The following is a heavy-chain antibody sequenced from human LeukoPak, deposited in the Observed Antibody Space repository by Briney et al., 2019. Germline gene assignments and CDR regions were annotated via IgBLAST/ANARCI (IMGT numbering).Heavy chain of an antibody. J-gene: IGHJ6*03. CDR1: GFTFRNYD. V-gene: IGHV3-33*05. CDR2: ISYDGKKT. D-gene: IGHD6-13*01. CDR3: ARGAASGRYQFYYMEV. Sequence: GGSLRLSCAASGFTFRNYDMHWVRQAPGKGLEWVAIISYDGKKTYQADSVKGRLTISRDNSMNTVYVQMNSLIDEDTAVYYCARGAASGRYQFYYMEVWGKGTTVTVSS.